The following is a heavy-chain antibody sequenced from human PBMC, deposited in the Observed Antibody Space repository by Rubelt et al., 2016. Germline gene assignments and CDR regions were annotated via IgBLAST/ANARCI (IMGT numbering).Heavy chain of an antibody. J-gene: IGHJ4*02. D-gene: IGHD3-22*01. CDR2: LNHSGST. V-gene: IGHV4-34*01. CDR3: ARHGHPEGYYDSSGYYNYFDY. CDR1: GGSFSGYY. Sequence: QVQLQQWGAGLLKPSETLSLTCAVYGGSFSGYYWSWIRQPPGKGLEWIGELNHSGSTYYNPSLKSRVTISVDTSKNQFSLKLSSVTAADTAVYYCARHGHPEGYYDSSGYYNYFDYWGQGTLVTVSS.